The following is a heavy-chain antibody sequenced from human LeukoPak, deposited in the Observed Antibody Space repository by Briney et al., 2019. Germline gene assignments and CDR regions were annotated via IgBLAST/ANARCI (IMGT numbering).Heavy chain of an antibody. CDR3: ARENTVTNYSDY. D-gene: IGHD4-17*01. CDR2: IYYSGST. CDR1: GGSISSGGYY. V-gene: IGHV4-31*03. J-gene: IGHJ4*02. Sequence: SETLSLTCTVSGGSISSGGYYWSWIRQHPGKGLEWIGYIYYSGSTYYNPSLKSRITLSVDTSKNQFSLKLISVTAADTAVYYCARENTVTNYSDYWGQGTLVTVSS.